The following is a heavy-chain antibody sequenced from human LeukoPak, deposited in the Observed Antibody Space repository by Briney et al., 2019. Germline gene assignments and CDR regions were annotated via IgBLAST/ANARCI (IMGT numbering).Heavy chain of an antibody. CDR2: ISYDGSNK. V-gene: IGHV3-30-3*01. Sequence: SGGSLRLSCAASGFTFSSYWMHWVRQAPGKGLEWVAVISYDGSNKYYADSVKGRFTISRDNSKNTLYLQMNSLRAEDTAVYYCARRDFDYWGQGTLVTVSS. CDR1: GFTFSSYW. CDR3: ARRDFDY. J-gene: IGHJ4*02.